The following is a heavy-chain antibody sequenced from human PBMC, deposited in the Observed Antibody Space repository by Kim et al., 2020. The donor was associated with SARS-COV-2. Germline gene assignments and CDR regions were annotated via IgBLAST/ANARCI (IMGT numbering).Heavy chain of an antibody. V-gene: IGHV4-34*01. J-gene: IGHJ4*02. CDR3: ARGRGADY. CDR2: GRT. Sequence: GRTDPNPPLKSRVTISVDTSKNQFSLKLSSVTAADTAVYYCARGRGADYWGQGTLVTVSS.